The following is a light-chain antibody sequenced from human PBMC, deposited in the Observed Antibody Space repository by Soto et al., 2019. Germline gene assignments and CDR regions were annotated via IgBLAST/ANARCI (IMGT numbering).Light chain of an antibody. V-gene: IGLV3-21*01. Sequence: SYVLTQPPSVSVSPGKTATITCGGNNIGSQSVHWYQQKPGQAPVLVMFYDRVRPSGIPDRFSGSNSGNTATLTISRVEAGDEADYYCQVWDSSGHHIGVFGGGTKLTVL. CDR3: QVWDSSGHHIGV. J-gene: IGLJ3*02. CDR2: YDR. CDR1: NIGSQS.